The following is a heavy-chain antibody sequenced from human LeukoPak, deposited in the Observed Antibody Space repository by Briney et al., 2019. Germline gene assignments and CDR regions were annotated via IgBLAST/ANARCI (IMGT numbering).Heavy chain of an antibody. CDR3: ARDQGLTGYFDY. D-gene: IGHD3-9*01. CDR2: FDPEDGET. CDR1: GYTLTELS. Sequence: ASVKVSCKVSGYTLTELSMHWVRQAPGKGLEWMGGFDPEDGETIYAQKFQGRVTMTRDTSTSTVYMELSSLRSEDTAVYYCARDQGLTGYFDYRGQGTLVTVSS. V-gene: IGHV1-24*01. J-gene: IGHJ4*02.